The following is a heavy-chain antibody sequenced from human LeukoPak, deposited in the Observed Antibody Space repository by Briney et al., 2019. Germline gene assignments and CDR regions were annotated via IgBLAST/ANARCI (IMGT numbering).Heavy chain of an antibody. CDR3: ASERYNWNYAFDY. D-gene: IGHD1-7*01. J-gene: IGHJ4*02. V-gene: IGHV3-21*01. Sequence: TGGSLRLSCAASGFTFCSSSMNWVRQAPGKGLEWVSSISSGSSYIYYADPLKGRFTVSRDNAKNSLYLQMNSLRAEDTAVYYCASERYNWNYAFDYWGQGILVTVSS. CDR1: GFTFCSSS. CDR2: ISSGSSYI.